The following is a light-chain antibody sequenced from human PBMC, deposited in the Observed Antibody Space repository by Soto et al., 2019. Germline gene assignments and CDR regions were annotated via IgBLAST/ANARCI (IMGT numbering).Light chain of an antibody. J-gene: IGKJ1*01. CDR1: QSAGNY. CDR3: QQRSNWPRT. Sequence: EIVLTQSPATLSLSPGERATLSCRASQSAGNYLAWYQQKPGQAPRLLIYDASNRATGIPDRFSGSGSGTDFTLTIRSLEPEDFAAYYCQQRSNWPRTFGQGTKVDIK. V-gene: IGKV3-11*01. CDR2: DAS.